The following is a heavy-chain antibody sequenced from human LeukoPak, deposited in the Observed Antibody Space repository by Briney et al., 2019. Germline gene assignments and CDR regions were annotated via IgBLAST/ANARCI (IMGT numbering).Heavy chain of an antibody. D-gene: IGHD3-10*01. V-gene: IGHV3-30*03. CDR1: GFTFSSYG. J-gene: IGHJ6*02. Sequence: KPGRSLRLSCAASGFTFSSYGMHWVRQAPGKGLEWVAVISYDGSNKYYADSVKGRFTISRDNSKNTLYLQMNSLRAEDTAVYYCARSMVRGVIDYYYYGMDVWGQGTTVTVSS. CDR3: ARSMVRGVIDYYYYGMDV. CDR2: ISYDGSNK.